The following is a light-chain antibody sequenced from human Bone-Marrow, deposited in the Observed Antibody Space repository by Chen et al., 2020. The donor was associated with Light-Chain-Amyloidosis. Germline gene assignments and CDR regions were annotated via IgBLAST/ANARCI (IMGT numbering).Light chain of an antibody. J-gene: IGKJ3*01. CDR3: QQYYSTPFT. CDR2: WAS. V-gene: IGKV4-1*01. Sequence: DIVMPQSPLSLAVSLGERATINCKSSQSVLYSSNNKNYLAWYQQKPGQPPKLLIYWASTRESGVPDRFSGSGSGTDFTLTISSLQAEDVAVYYCQQYYSTPFTFGPGTKVDIK. CDR1: QSVLYSSNNKNY.